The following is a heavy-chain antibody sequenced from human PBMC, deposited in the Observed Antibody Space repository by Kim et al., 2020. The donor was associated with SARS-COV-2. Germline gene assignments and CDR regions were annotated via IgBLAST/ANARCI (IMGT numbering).Heavy chain of an antibody. CDR2: IRQSGGNT. J-gene: IGHJ1*01. D-gene: IGHD6-19*01. CDR1: GFTFNSYA. Sequence: GGSLRLSCAASGFTFNSYAMSWVRQAPGKGLEWVSGIRQSGGNTEYADSVKGRFSISRDNSKNTLYLQMNRLRAEDTAVYYCAKVTSGSSGWFEYFQRWGQVTLVTV. CDR3: AKVTSGSSGWFEYFQR. V-gene: IGHV3-23*01.